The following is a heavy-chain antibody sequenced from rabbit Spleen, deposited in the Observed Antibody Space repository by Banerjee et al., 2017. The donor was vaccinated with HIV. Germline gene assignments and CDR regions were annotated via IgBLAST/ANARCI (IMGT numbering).Heavy chain of an antibody. J-gene: IGHJ6*01. CDR1: GVSFSGNSY. V-gene: IGHV1S45*01. Sequence: QEQLVESGGGLVQPEGSLTLTCTASGVSFSGNSYMCWVRQAPGKGLEWIACIDTGSSGFTYFASWAKGRFTISKTSSTTVTLQMTSLTAADTATYFCARDTSSSFSSYGMDLWGQGTLVTVS. D-gene: IGHD1-1*01. CDR3: ARDTSSSFSSYGMDL. CDR2: IDTGSSGFT.